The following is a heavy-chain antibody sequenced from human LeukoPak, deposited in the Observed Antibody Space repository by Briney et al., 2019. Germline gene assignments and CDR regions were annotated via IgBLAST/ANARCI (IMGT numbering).Heavy chain of an antibody. V-gene: IGHV1-69*05. Sequence: SSVKVSCKASGGTFSSYAISWVRQAPGQGLEWMGGIIPIFGTANYAQKFQGRVTITTDESTSTAYMELSILRSEDTAVYYCARGITIFNWFDPWGQGTLVTVSS. CDR1: GGTFSSYA. CDR2: IIPIFGTA. CDR3: ARGITIFNWFDP. J-gene: IGHJ5*02. D-gene: IGHD3-9*01.